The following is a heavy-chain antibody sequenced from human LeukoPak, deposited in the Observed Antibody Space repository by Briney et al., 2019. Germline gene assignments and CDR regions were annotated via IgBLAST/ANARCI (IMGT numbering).Heavy chain of an antibody. CDR2: ISYDGSKK. CDR1: EFSLTSHA. J-gene: IGHJ5*02. CDR3: ARHDWFDP. Sequence: GGSLRLSCTASEFSLTSHAMHWVRQAPGKGLEWVAVISYDGSKKYYADSVKGRFTISRDNSKNTLYLQMNSLRAEDTAVYYCARHDWFDPWGRGTLVTVSS. V-gene: IGHV3-30*14.